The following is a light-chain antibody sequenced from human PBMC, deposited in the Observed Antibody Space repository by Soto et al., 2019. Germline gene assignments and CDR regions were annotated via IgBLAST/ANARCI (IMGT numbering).Light chain of an antibody. CDR1: QSVSSN. Sequence: EIVLTQSPGTVSLSPLEIATLSCMASQSVSSNLAWYQQKPGQAPRLLLHGASTRATGIPARFSGSGSGTEFTLTISSLQSEDFAVYYCQQYNNWPRTFGQGTKVDIK. CDR3: QQYNNWPRT. V-gene: IGKV3-15*01. J-gene: IGKJ1*01. CDR2: GAS.